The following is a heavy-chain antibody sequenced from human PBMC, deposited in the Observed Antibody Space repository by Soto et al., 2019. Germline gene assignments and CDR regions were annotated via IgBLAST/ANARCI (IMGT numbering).Heavy chain of an antibody. D-gene: IGHD3-10*01. CDR2: ISHNDND. Sequence: QVQLQESGPGLVKPSGTLSLICVVSGGSISSSNWWSWVRQSPGKGLEWIGEISHNDNDNYNPSLTSRAPRPVDKSKNQFSLNLKSVTAADTAVYYCARQNITMLPGAVPHYRGMDVWGPGTTVTVSS. V-gene: IGHV4-4*02. CDR1: GGSISSSNW. CDR3: ARQNITMLPGAVPHYRGMDV. J-gene: IGHJ6*02.